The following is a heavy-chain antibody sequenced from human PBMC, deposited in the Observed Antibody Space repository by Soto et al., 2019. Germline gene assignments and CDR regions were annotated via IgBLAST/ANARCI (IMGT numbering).Heavy chain of an antibody. CDR3: ATDGLKFWSGYFTFVRRPGEGTHKYGMHX. CDR1: GYTFTSYG. D-gene: IGHD3-3*01. Sequence: ASVKVSCKASGYTFTSYGISWVRQAPGQGLEWRGFSSAYNGNTNYAHKLQGRVTMTTDTSTSTAYMELRSLRSDDTAVYYCATDGLKFWSGYFTFVRRPGEGTHKYGMHXWGQVTTVTVS. V-gene: IGHV1-18*04. CDR2: SSAYNGNT. J-gene: IGHJ6*02.